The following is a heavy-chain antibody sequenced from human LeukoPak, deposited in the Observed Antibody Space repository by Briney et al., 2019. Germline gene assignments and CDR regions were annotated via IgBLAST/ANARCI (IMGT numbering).Heavy chain of an antibody. CDR1: GYTFTSHY. D-gene: IGHD2-2*01. J-gene: IGHJ5*02. Sequence: ALVKVSCKASGYTFTSHYMHWVRQAPGQWPEWMGLINPSGGSTSYAQKFQGRVTMTRDTSTSTVYMELSSLRSEDTAVYYCARDNIVVVPAAMGYSWFDPWGQGTLVTVSS. V-gene: IGHV1-46*01. CDR3: ARDNIVVVPAAMGYSWFDP. CDR2: INPSGGST.